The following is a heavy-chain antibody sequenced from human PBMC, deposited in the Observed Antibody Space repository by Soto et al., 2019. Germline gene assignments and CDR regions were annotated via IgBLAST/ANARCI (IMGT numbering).Heavy chain of an antibody. J-gene: IGHJ4*03. CDR1: GFTFTLYA. V-gene: IGHV3-30*03. D-gene: IGHD4-4*01. Sequence: PGGSLRLSCAASGFTFTLYALHWGRQAPGKGREWVAVISFDGPMTYYGDSVKGRFTIYRANSKNTLYLQMNNLRAEDPALYFWSRDEDYSYRYIDFGYDGWGQGTPVTVSS. CDR3: SRDEDYSYRYIDFGYDG. CDR2: ISFDGPMT.